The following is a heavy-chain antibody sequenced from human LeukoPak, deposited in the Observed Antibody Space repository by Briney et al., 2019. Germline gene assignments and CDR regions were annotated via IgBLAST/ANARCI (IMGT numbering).Heavy chain of an antibody. CDR1: GGSTSSYY. V-gene: IGHV4-59*08. J-gene: IGHJ4*02. D-gene: IGHD7-27*01. CDR3: ARHRSTWGFFDY. Sequence: SETLSLTCTVSGGSTSSYYWSWIRQPPGKGLEWIGYIYYSGSTNYNPSLKSRVTISVDTPKNQFSLKLSSVTAADTAVYYCARHRSTWGFFDYWGQGTLVTVSS. CDR2: IYYSGST.